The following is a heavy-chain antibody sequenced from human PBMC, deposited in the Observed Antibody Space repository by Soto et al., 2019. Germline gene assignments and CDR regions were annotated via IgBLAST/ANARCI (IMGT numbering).Heavy chain of an antibody. D-gene: IGHD6-6*01. CDR3: AKTSRRPTTEP. CDR2: INGDGVAT. Sequence: PGGFLRRSCAASGFNFGSFAMTWVRQAPGKGLQWASAINGDGVATYYGYSVKGRFTISRDSYNNTLYLQMNSLTVDDTAIYFCAKTSRRPTTEPGGQGGLVT. J-gene: IGHJ5*02. CDR1: GFNFGSFA. V-gene: IGHV3-23*01.